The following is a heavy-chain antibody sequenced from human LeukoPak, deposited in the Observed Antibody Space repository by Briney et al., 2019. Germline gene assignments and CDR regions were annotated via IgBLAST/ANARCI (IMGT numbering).Heavy chain of an antibody. CDR2: SSPYNGNT. D-gene: IGHD3-22*01. CDR3: ARGRGSSGYFYYYYMDV. Sequence: ASVKVSCKASGYTFTTYGISWVRQAPGQGLEWMGWSSPYNGNTNYAQKLQGRVTMTTDTSTSTAYMELRSLRSDDTAVYYCARGRGSSGYFYYYYMDVWGKGTTVTVSS. CDR1: GYTFTTYG. J-gene: IGHJ6*03. V-gene: IGHV1-18*01.